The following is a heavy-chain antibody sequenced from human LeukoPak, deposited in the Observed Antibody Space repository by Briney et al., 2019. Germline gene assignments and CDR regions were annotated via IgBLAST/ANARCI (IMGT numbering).Heavy chain of an antibody. CDR1: GFTFSSYW. CDR2: IKQDGSEK. Sequence: GGSLRLSCAASGFTFSSYWMSWVRQAPGKGLEWVANIKQDGSEKYYVDSVKGRFTISRDNAKNSLYLQMNSLRAEDTAVYYCARGMGWYYGSGSPYNWFDPWGQGTLVTVSS. D-gene: IGHD3-10*01. CDR3: ARGMGWYYGSGSPYNWFDP. V-gene: IGHV3-7*01. J-gene: IGHJ5*02.